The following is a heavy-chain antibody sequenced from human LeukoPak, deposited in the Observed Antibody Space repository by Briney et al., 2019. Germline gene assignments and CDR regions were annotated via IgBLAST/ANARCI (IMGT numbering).Heavy chain of an antibody. CDR1: VYTFTSYD. J-gene: IGHJ6*03. CDR2: MNPNSSNT. D-gene: IGHD3-16*02. V-gene: IGHV1-8*01. CDR3: ARSYYDYIWGSYRLVNYYYYMDV. Sequence: ASVNVSCKASVYTFTSYDINWVRQATGPGLEWMGWMNPNSSNTGYAHTFQGRVTMTRNPSISTAYMELSSLRSEDTAAYYCARSYYDYIWGSYRLVNYYYYMDVWGKGTTVTVSS.